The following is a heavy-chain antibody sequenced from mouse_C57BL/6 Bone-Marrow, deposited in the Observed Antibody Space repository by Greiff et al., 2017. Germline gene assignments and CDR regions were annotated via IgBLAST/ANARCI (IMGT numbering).Heavy chain of an antibody. J-gene: IGHJ1*03. CDR2: ISYDGSN. CDR1: GYSITSGYY. Sequence: EVQLQESGPGLVKPSQSLSLTCSVTGYSITSGYYWNWIRQFPGNKQEWMGYISYDGSNNYNPSLKNRISITRDTSTNQFFLKLNSVTTEDTATYYCARDYYGPYWYFDVWGTGTTVTVSS. V-gene: IGHV3-6*01. D-gene: IGHD1-1*01. CDR3: ARDYYGPYWYFDV.